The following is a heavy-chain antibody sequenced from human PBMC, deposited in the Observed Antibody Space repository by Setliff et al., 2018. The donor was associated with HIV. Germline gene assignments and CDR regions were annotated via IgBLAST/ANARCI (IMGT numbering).Heavy chain of an antibody. CDR2: IIPIFGTA. CDR3: ATGGYSYGWGYYFDY. D-gene: IGHD5-18*01. Sequence: SVKVSCTASGGTFSSYAISWVRQAPGQGLEWMGGIIPIFGTANYAQKFQGRVTITTDESTSTAYMELSSLRSEDTAVYYCATGGYSYGWGYYFDYWGQGTLVTVSS. CDR1: GGTFSSYA. J-gene: IGHJ4*02. V-gene: IGHV1-69*05.